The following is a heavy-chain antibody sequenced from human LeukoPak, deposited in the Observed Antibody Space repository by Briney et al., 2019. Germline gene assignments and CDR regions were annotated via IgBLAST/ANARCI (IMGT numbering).Heavy chain of an antibody. CDR2: IYHSGST. CDR3: ARHGYGIVVVPAAIPDAFDI. CDR1: GCSISSGYY. V-gene: IGHV4-38-2*01. Sequence: SETLSLTCAVSGCSISSGYYWGWIRQPPGKGLEWIGSIYHSGSTYYNPSLKSRVTISVDTSKNQFSLKLSSVTAADTAVYYCARHGYGIVVVPAAIPDAFDIWGQGTMVTVSS. D-gene: IGHD2-2*02. J-gene: IGHJ3*02.